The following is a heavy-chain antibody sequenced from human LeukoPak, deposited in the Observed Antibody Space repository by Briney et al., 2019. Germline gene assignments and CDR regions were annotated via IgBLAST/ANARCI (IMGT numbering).Heavy chain of an antibody. V-gene: IGHV3-73*01. CDR3: ARQMIMIFGVAHNVLDL. CDR2: IGGSPHNYAT. Sequence: PGGSLRLSCAASGFTFSGSSMHWVRQASGKGLEWLGLIGGSPHNYATAYAAPVKGRFTISRDDSNDTAYLLMNSLKAEDTAVYFCARQMIMIFGVAHNVLDLWGQGTMVTVS. CDR1: GFTFSGSS. D-gene: IGHD3-3*01. J-gene: IGHJ3*01.